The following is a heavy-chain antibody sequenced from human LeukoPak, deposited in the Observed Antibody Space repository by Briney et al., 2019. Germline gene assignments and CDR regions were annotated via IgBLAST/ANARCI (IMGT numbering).Heavy chain of an antibody. V-gene: IGHV1-8*03. CDR2: MNPNSGDR. CDR1: GYTFTSYH. J-gene: IGHJ4*02. CDR3: ARTTSFTASGYDY. Sequence: ASVKVSCKTSGYTFTSYHIDWVRQATGQGLEWMGWMNPNSGDRGYAQKLQGRLSITRDTSISTVYMELSSLRSEDTAVYFCARTTSFTASGYDYWGQGTLVTVPS. D-gene: IGHD6-25*01.